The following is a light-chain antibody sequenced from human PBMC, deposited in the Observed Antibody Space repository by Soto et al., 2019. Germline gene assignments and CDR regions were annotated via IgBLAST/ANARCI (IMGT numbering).Light chain of an antibody. CDR3: QQYNTWPPGT. V-gene: IGKV3-15*01. CDR1: QSVSSN. Sequence: EIVMTQSPATLSVSPGERDTLSCRASQSVSSNLAWYQQKPGQAPRLLIYGASTRDNGIPARFSGSGSGTEFTLTISSLQSEDFAVYYCQQYNTWPPGTLGQGTTVEIK. CDR2: GAS. J-gene: IGKJ1*01.